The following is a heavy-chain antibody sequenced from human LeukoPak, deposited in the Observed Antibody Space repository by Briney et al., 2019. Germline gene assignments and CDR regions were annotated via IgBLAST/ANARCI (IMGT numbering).Heavy chain of an antibody. CDR2: ISSSSSHI. D-gene: IGHD3-22*01. CDR1: GFTFSSYS. CDR3: ARIRNYYDSSGYFEYFDY. V-gene: IGHV3-21*01. J-gene: IGHJ4*02. Sequence: GGSLRLSCAASGFTFSSYSMNWVRQAPGKGLEWVSSISSSSSHIYYADSVKGRFTISRDNAKNSLYLQMNSLRAEDTAVYYCARIRNYYDSSGYFEYFDYWGQGTLVTVSS.